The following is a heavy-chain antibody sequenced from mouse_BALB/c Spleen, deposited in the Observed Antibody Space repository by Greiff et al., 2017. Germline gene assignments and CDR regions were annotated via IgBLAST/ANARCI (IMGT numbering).Heavy chain of an antibody. J-gene: IGHJ3*01. Sequence: EVKLMESGGGLVQPGGSLKLSCAASGFTFSSYTMSWVRQTPEKRLEWVAYISNGGGSTYYPDTVKGRFTISRDNAKNTLYLQMSSLKSEDTAMYYCARHEGNRAWFAYWGQGTLVTVSA. V-gene: IGHV5-12-2*01. CDR3: ARHEGNRAWFAY. D-gene: IGHD2-1*01. CDR2: ISNGGGST. CDR1: GFTFSSYT.